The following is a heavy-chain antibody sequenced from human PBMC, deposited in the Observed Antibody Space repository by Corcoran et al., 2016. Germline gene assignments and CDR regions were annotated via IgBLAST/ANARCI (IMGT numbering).Heavy chain of an antibody. CDR3: TRHTGDVVVPAGMDV. V-gene: IGHV3-73*02. CDR1: GFTFSGSA. D-gene: IGHD2-2*01. J-gene: IGHJ6*02. Sequence: EVQLVESGGGLVQPGGSLKLSCAASGFTFSGSAMHWVRQASGKGLEWVGRIRSKANSYATAYAASVKGRFTISRDDSKNTAYLQMNSLKTEDTAVYYCTRHTGDVVVPAGMDVWGQGTTVTVSS. CDR2: IRSKANSYAT.